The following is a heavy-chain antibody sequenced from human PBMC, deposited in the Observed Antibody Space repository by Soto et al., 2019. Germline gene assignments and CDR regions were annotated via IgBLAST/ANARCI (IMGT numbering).Heavy chain of an antibody. CDR1: GFTVSSKY. D-gene: IGHD4-17*01. J-gene: IGHJ4*02. V-gene: IGHV3-53*05. CDR2: IQSGGPT. CDR3: ATVPIDTKETTCFDY. Sequence: LRLSCAASGFTVSSKYMSWVRQAPGKGLEWVSLIQSGGPTYYADSVKGRFTISRDTSENTLHLQMDSLRSEDTAVYYCATVPIDTKETTCFDYWGQGTLVTVSS.